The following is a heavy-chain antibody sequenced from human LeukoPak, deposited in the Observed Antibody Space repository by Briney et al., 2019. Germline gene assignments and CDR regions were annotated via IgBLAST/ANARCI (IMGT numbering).Heavy chain of an antibody. CDR2: IYYSGST. J-gene: IGHJ4*02. CDR3: ATPADYYGSGTFDY. Sequence: PSETLSLTCTVSGGSISSSSYYWGWIRQPPGKGLEWIGSIYYSGSTYYNPSLKSRVTISVDTSKSQFSLKLSSVTAADTAVYYCATPADYYGSGTFDYWGQGTLVTVSS. V-gene: IGHV4-39*01. D-gene: IGHD3-10*01. CDR1: GGSISSSSYY.